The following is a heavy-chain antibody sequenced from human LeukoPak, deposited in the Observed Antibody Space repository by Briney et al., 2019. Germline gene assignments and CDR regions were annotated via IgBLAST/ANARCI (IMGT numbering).Heavy chain of an antibody. Sequence: SETLSLTCTVSGGSISSSSYYWGWIRQPPGKGLEWIGSIYYSGSTYYNPSLKSRVTISVDTSKNQFSLKLSSVTAADTAVYYCARGWFWSGYHPFDYWGQGTLVTVSS. J-gene: IGHJ4*02. CDR2: IYYSGST. CDR1: GGSISSSSYY. V-gene: IGHV4-39*07. CDR3: ARGWFWSGYHPFDY. D-gene: IGHD3-3*01.